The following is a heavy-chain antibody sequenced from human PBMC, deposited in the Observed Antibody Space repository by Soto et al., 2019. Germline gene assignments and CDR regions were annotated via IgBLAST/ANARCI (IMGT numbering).Heavy chain of an antibody. D-gene: IGHD5-18*01. Sequence: LKISCKVSGYRFTTYWIEWVRQVPGKGLEWMGIIYPGDSDTRYNPSFQGQVTISADQSTSTAYLQWSSLKASDSAIYFCARRGYSYGYDYWGQGTLVTVSS. CDR1: GYRFTTYW. CDR2: IYPGDSDT. V-gene: IGHV5-51*01. J-gene: IGHJ4*02. CDR3: ARRGYSYGYDY.